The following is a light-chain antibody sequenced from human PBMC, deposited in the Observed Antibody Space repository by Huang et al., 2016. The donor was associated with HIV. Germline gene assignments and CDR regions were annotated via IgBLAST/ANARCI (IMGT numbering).Light chain of an antibody. J-gene: IGKJ2*01. Sequence: DIVFTQSPDSLAVSLGEQTTITCKSRQSVFQSANNNNYLSWFQQRPGQPPRLILYWATTREAGDPDRFRGSGSGTDFTLTISRLQADDVAVYYCQQYYIAPFTFGQGTKLEI. CDR2: WAT. V-gene: IGKV4-1*01. CDR3: QQYYIAPFT. CDR1: QSVFQSANNNNY.